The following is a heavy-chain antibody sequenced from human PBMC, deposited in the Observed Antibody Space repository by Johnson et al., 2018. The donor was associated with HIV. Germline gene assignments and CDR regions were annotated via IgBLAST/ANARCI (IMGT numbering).Heavy chain of an antibody. J-gene: IGHJ3*01. CDR3: ARKGDAFDV. CDR1: GFTFGTYW. CDR2: IKLDGSDK. Sequence: MLLVESGGTLVQPGGSLRLSCVASGFTFGTYWMTWVRQAPGKGLEWVATIKLDGSDKYYLGSVKGRLTISRDNARNSLHLQMNSLRAEDTAVYYCARKGDAFDVWGQGTKVTVSS. V-gene: IGHV3-7*05.